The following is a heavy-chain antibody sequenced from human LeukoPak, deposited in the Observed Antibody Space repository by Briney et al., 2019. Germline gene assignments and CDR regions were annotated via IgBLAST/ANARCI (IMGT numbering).Heavy chain of an antibody. CDR1: GYTFTSYY. CDR2: INPSGGSA. CDR3: ARGGYSYGYMGYFDY. D-gene: IGHD5-18*01. V-gene: IGHV1-46*01. Sequence: PGASVKVSCKASGYTFTSYYMHWVRQAPGQGLEWMGIINPSGGSASYAQKFQGRVTMTRDTSTSTAYMELRSLRSDDTAVYYCARGGYSYGYMGYFDYWGQGTLVTVSS. J-gene: IGHJ4*02.